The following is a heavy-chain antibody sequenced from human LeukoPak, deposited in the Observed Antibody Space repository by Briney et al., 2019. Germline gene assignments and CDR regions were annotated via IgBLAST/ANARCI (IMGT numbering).Heavy chain of an antibody. D-gene: IGHD4-23*01. V-gene: IGHV5-51*01. CDR3: ARPSSLYGGTSEDY. CDR1: GYSLTDYW. CDR2: IYPGDSDT. J-gene: IGHJ4*02. Sequence: PGESLKISCKASGYSLTDYWIVWVRQMPGKGLEWMVAIYPGDSDTRYSPSLDGQVTISADKSVSTTYLQWSSLQASDTAMYYCARPSSLYGGTSEDYWGQGTLVTVSS.